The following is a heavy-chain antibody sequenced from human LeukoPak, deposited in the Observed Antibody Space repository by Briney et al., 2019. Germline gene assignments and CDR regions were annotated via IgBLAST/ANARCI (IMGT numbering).Heavy chain of an antibody. V-gene: IGHV1-69*04. CDR2: IIPILGIA. J-gene: IGHJ4*02. Sequence: SVKVSCKASGGTFSSYAISWVRQAPGQGLEWMGRIIPILGIANYAQKFQGRVTITADKSTSTAYMELSGLRSEDTAVYYCARGYDSSGYSLYYFDYWGQGTLVTVSS. CDR3: ARGYDSSGYSLYYFDY. CDR1: GGTFSSYA. D-gene: IGHD3-22*01.